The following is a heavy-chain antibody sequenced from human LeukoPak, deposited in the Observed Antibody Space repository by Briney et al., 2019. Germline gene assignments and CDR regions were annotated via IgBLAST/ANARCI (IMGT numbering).Heavy chain of an antibody. CDR1: GGSISSYY. V-gene: IGHV4-4*07. J-gene: IGHJ4*02. Sequence: SETLSLTCTVSGGSISSYYWSWIRQPAGKGLEWIGRIYTSGSTNYNPSLKSRVTMSVDTSKNQFSLKLSSVTAADTAVYYCARDFTGDSSSWYVFDYWGQGTLVTVSS. CDR3: ARDFTGDSSSWYVFDY. CDR2: IYTSGST. D-gene: IGHD6-13*01.